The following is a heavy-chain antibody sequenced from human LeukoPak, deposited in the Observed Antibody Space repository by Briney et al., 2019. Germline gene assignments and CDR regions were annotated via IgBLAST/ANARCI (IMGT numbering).Heavy chain of an antibody. CDR2: IYYSGST. D-gene: IGHD3-3*01. J-gene: IGHJ4*02. CDR1: GGSISSSSYY. CDR3: ARGLLRFLEWFPLYFDY. Sequence: SETLSLTCTVSGGSISSSSYYWGWIRPPPGKGLVWVGSIYYSGSTYYNPSLRSRVTISVDTSKNQFSLKLSSVTAADTAVYYCARGLLRFLEWFPLYFDYWGQGTLVTVSS. V-gene: IGHV4-39*01.